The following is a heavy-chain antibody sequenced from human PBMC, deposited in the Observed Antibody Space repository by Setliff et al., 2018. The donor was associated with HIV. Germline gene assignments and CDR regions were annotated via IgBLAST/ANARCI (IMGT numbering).Heavy chain of an antibody. CDR2: IYYSGST. Sequence: SETLSLTCTVSGGSISSGGYYWGWIRQHPGKGLEWIGYIYYSGSTYYNPSLKSRITISLDTSKNQFSLKLSSVTAADTAVYYCTREFHRGIPDYFDSWGQGILVTVSS. V-gene: IGHV4-31*03. J-gene: IGHJ4*02. D-gene: IGHD2-2*02. CDR3: TREFHRGIPDYFDS. CDR1: GGSISSGGYY.